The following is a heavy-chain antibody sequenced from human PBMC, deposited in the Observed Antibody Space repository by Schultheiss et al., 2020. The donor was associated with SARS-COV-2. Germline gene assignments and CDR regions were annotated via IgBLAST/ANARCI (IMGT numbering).Heavy chain of an antibody. J-gene: IGHJ4*02. V-gene: IGHV3-48*04. D-gene: IGHD5-12*01. CDR1: GFTFSSYA. Sequence: GGSLRLSCSASGFTFSSYAMSWVRQAPGKGLEWVSYIASSSGTIYYADSVKGRFTISRDNAKNSLYLQMNSLRAEDTAVYYCVKDRGSVATIMEGFDYWGQGTLVTVSS. CDR2: IASSSGTI. CDR3: VKDRGSVATIMEGFDY.